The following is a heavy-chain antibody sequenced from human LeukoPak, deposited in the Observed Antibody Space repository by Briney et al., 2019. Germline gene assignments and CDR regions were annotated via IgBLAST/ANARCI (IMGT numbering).Heavy chain of an antibody. J-gene: IGHJ4*02. V-gene: IGHV3-74*01. CDR1: GFTFSSYA. CDR3: AGRGPYFDS. CDR2: VNADGSST. Sequence: GGSLRLSCAASGFTFSSYAMSWVRQAPGKGLAWVSRVNADGSSTLYADSVKGRFTIFRDNAKNTLYLQMSSLRVEDSAVYYCAGRGPYFDSWGQGALVTVSS.